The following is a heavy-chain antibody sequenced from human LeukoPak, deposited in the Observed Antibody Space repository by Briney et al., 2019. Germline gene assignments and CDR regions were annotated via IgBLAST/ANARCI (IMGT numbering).Heavy chain of an antibody. CDR3: ARRGGGVLRLNYYYYGMDV. J-gene: IGHJ6*02. CDR1: GYTFTSYG. V-gene: IGHV1-18*01. Sequence: GASVKVSCKASGYTFTSYGISWVRQAPGQGLEWMGWISAYNGNTNYAQKLQGRVTMTTDTSTSTAYMELRSLRSDDTAVYYCARRGGGVLRLNYYYYGMDVWGQGTTVTVSS. D-gene: IGHD4-17*01. CDR2: ISAYNGNT.